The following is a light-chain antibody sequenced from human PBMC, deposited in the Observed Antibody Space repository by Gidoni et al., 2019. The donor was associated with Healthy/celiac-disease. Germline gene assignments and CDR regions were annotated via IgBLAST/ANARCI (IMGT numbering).Light chain of an antibody. V-gene: IGKV1-33*01. J-gene: IGKJ3*01. CDR2: DAS. CDR3: QQYDNLPFT. CDR1: QDISNY. Sequence: DFQMTQSPSSLSASVGDRVTITCQARQDISNYLNWYQQKPGKAPKLLIYDASNLETGVPSRFSGSGSGTDFTFTISSLQPEDIATYYCQQYDNLPFTFGPGTKVDIK.